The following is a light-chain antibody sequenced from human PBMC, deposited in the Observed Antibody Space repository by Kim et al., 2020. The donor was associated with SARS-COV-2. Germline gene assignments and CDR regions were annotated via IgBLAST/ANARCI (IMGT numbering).Light chain of an antibody. CDR1: QSISGF. J-gene: IGKJ5*01. CDR2: AAS. V-gene: IGKV1-39*01. Sequence: DIQMTQSPSSLSSSVGDRVTITCRASQSISGFLNWYQKKPGKAPKLLIYAASNLQSGVPSRFSGSGSGTDFTLTISSLQPEDFAIYFCQQSYTTPTTFGRGTRLEIK. CDR3: QQSYTTPTT.